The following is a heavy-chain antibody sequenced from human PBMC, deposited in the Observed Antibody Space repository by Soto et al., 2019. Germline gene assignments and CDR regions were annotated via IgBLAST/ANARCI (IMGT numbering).Heavy chain of an antibody. V-gene: IGHV3-30-3*01. D-gene: IGHD1-7*01. J-gene: IGHJ4*02. CDR1: GLTISSYA. CDR3: ARDRTTYPDRDYYFDY. Sequence: PLTHSCAACGLTISSYALHRDRQAPGKGLEWVAVISYDGSNKYYADSVKGRFTISRDNSKNTLYLQMNSLRAEDTAVYYCARDRTTYPDRDYYFDYWGQGTLVTVSS. CDR2: ISYDGSNK.